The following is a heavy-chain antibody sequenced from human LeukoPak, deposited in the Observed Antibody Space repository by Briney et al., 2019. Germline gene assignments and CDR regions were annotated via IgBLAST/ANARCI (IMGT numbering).Heavy chain of an antibody. D-gene: IGHD6-19*01. V-gene: IGHV4-31*02. CDR1: GYTFSDHY. CDR2: IYYSGST. J-gene: IGHJ6*02. Sequence: LRLSCVVSGYTFSDHYIDWVRQAPGKGLEWIGYIYYSGSTYYNPSLKSRVTISVDTSKNQFSLKLSSVTAADTAVYYCARDKSSGWYGYGMDVWGQGTTVTVSS. CDR3: ARDKSSGWYGYGMDV.